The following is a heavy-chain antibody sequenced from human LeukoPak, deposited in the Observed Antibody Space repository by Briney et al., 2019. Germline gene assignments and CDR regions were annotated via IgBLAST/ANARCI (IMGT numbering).Heavy chain of an antibody. CDR3: ARWELPSLFDY. V-gene: IGHV3-30-3*01. Sequence: GGSLRLSCAASGFTFSSYAMHWVRQALGKGLEWVAVISYDGSNKYYADSVKGRFTISRDNSKNTLYLQMNSLRAEDTAVYYCARWELPSLFDYWGQGTLVTVSS. CDR2: ISYDGSNK. CDR1: GFTFSSYA. D-gene: IGHD1-26*01. J-gene: IGHJ4*02.